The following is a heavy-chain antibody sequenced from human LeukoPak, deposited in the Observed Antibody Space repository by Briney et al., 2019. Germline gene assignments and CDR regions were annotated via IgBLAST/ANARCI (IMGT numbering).Heavy chain of an antibody. D-gene: IGHD6-6*01. CDR1: GGSFSGYY. CDR3: ARWEYSSSSGAFDI. CDR2: INHSGST. V-gene: IGHV4-34*01. J-gene: IGHJ3*02. Sequence: SETLSLTCAVYGGSFSGYYWSWIRQPPGKGLEWIGEINHSGSTNYNPSLKSRVTISVDTSKNQFSLKLSSVTAADTAVYYCARWEYSSSSGAFDIWGQGTMVTVSS.